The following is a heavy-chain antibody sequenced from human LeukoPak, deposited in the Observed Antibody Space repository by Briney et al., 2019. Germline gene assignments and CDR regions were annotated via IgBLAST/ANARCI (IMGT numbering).Heavy chain of an antibody. CDR3: ARRLWRYGSGSYYIDY. Sequence: SETLSLTCAVYGGSFSGYYWSWIRQPPGKGLEWIGEINHSGSTNYNPSLESRVTISVDTSKNQFSLKLSSVTAADTAVYYCARRLWRYGSGSYYIDYWGQGTLVTVSS. V-gene: IGHV4-34*01. J-gene: IGHJ4*02. D-gene: IGHD3-10*01. CDR2: INHSGST. CDR1: GGSFSGYY.